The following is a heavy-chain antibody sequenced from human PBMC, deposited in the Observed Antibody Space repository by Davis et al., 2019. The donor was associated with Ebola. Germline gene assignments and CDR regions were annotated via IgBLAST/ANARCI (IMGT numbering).Heavy chain of an antibody. CDR3: ARLIAPRSRIAAAGTLFDY. CDR2: IYYSGST. Sequence: PSETLSLTCTVSGGSISSGGYYWSWIRQHPGKGLEWIGYIYYSGSTYYNPSLKSRVTISVDTSKNQFSLKLSSVTAADTAVYYCARLIAPRSRIAAAGTLFDYWGQGTLVTVSS. V-gene: IGHV4-31*03. J-gene: IGHJ4*02. D-gene: IGHD6-13*01. CDR1: GGSISSGGYY.